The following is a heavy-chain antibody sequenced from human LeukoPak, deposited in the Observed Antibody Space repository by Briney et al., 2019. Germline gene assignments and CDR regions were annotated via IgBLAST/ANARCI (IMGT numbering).Heavy chain of an antibody. V-gene: IGHV4-59*08. J-gene: IGHJ4*02. CDR3: ARRGFPEDYDSREWYFDY. D-gene: IGHD3-22*01. CDR2: IYYSGST. CDR1: GGSISSYY. Sequence: PSETLSLTCTVSGGSISSYYWSWIRQPPGKGLEWIGYIYYSGSTNYNPSLKSRVTISVDTSKNQFSLKLSSVTAADTAVYYCARRGFPEDYDSREWYFDYWGQGTLVTVSS.